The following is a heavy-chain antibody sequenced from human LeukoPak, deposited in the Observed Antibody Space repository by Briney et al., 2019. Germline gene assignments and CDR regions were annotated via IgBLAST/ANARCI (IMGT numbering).Heavy chain of an antibody. J-gene: IGHJ4*02. CDR2: ISNDGTNT. D-gene: IGHD3-22*01. CDR1: GFIFSSYS. CDR3: AKAVSSGRPYFDQ. Sequence: GRSLSLSCAVSGFIFSSYSVHWVRQCARKGREWVAVISNDGTNTIYGDSVKGRFTISRDNSKHTVYLQMNSLRGEDTAIYFCAKAVSSGRPYFDQWGQGALVTVSS. V-gene: IGHV3-30*18.